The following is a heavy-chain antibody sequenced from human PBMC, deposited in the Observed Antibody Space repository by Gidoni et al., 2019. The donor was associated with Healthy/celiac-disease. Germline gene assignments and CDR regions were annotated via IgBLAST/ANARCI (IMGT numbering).Heavy chain of an antibody. CDR3: ASNSEWPSPRADY. CDR2: ST. V-gene: IGHV4-39*01. J-gene: IGHJ4*02. Sequence: STYYNPSLKSRVTISVDTSKNQFSLKLSSVTAADTAVYYCASNSEWPSPRADYWGQGTLVTVSS. D-gene: IGHD3-3*01.